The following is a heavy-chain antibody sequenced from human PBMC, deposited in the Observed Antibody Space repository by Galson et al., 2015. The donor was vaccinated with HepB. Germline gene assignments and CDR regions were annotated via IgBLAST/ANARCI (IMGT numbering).Heavy chain of an antibody. D-gene: IGHD1-26*01. J-gene: IGHJ4*02. CDR2: ISGSGGST. CDR1: GFTFGSYA. V-gene: IGHV3-23*01. CDR3: AKTRLLQTLDY. Sequence: SLRLSCAASGFTFGSYAMSWVRQAPGKGLEWVSVISGSGGSTYYADSVKGRFTISRDNSKNTLYLQTNSLRAEDTAVYYCAKTRLLQTLDYWGQGTLVTVSS.